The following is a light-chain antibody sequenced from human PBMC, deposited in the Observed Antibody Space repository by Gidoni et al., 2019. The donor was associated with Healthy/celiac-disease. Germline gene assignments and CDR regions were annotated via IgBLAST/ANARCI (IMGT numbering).Light chain of an antibody. V-gene: IGLV2-14*03. CDR3: SSYTSSSVV. Sequence: QSALTQPASVSVSPGQSITISCTGTSSDVGGYNYVSWYQQHPGKAPKLMSYDVSNRPSGVSNRFSGSKSGNTASLTISGLQAEDEADYYCSSYTSSSVVFGGGTKLTVL. CDR1: SSDVGGYNY. CDR2: DVS. J-gene: IGLJ2*01.